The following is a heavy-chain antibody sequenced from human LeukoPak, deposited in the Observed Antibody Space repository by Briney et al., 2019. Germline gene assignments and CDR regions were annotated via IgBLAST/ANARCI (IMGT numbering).Heavy chain of an antibody. CDR3: ASDPPNDLVLGFDY. J-gene: IGHJ4*02. Sequence: PGGSLRLSCAASGFTFSIDGMHCGRQAPGKGLGWGAVISYDGSNKYYADSVKGRFTISRDNSKNTLYLQMNSLRAEDTAVYYCASDPPNDLVLGFDYWAQGTLVTVPS. CDR2: ISYDGSNK. V-gene: IGHV3-30*03. D-gene: IGHD2-8*02. CDR1: GFTFSIDG.